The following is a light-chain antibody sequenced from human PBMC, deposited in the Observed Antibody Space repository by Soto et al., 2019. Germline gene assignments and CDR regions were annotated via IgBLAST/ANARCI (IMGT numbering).Light chain of an antibody. V-gene: IGKV1-5*01. CDR3: QQYNSYFQT. J-gene: IGKJ1*01. CDR2: DAS. CDR1: QSISSW. Sequence: DIQMTQSPSTLSASVGDRVTITCRASQSISSWLAWYQQKPGKAPNLLIYDASSLESGVPSRFSGSGSGTELTITISSLQPDDFETYYGQQYNSYFQTFGQGTKVDIK.